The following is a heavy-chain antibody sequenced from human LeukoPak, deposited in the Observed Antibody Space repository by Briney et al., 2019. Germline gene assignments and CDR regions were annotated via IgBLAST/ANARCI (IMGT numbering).Heavy chain of an antibody. CDR1: GGSFSGYY. D-gene: IGHD3-22*01. CDR3: ATYYYDSSGYNPFDY. CDR2: INQSGST. Sequence: SETLSLTCAVYGGSFSGYYWSWIRQPPGKGLEWIGEINQSGSTNYNPSLKSRVTISVDTSKNQFSLKLSSVTAADTAVYYCATYYYDSSGYNPFDYWGQGTLVTVSS. J-gene: IGHJ4*02. V-gene: IGHV4-34*01.